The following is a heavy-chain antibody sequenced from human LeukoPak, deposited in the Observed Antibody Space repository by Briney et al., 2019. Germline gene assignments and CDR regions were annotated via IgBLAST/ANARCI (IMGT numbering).Heavy chain of an antibody. Sequence: GGCLRLSCAASGFTFSSYWMHWVRQAPGKGLVWVSRINSDGSSTSYADSVKGRFTISRDNAKNTLYLQMNSLRAEDTAVYYCARRYSSSWYAFDIWGQGTMVTVSS. CDR2: INSDGSST. J-gene: IGHJ3*02. CDR1: GFTFSSYW. D-gene: IGHD6-13*01. CDR3: ARRYSSSWYAFDI. V-gene: IGHV3-74*01.